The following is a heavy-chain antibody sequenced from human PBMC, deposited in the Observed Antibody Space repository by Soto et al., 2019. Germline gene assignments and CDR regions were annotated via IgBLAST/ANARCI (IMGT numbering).Heavy chain of an antibody. D-gene: IGHD5-18*01. CDR1: GGSISSYY. J-gene: IGHJ4*02. CDR3: ARLIYSYGEAYFDY. Sequence: SETLSLTCTVSGGSISSYYRGWIRQPPGKGLEWIGSIYYTGSTYYNPSLKSRVTISVDTSKNQFSLRLSSVTAADTAVYYCARLIYSYGEAYFDYWGQGTLVTVS. V-gene: IGHV4-39*01. CDR2: IYYTGST.